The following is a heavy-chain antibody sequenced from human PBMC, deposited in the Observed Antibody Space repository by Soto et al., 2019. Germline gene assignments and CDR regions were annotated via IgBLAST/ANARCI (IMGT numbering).Heavy chain of an antibody. CDR1: GGSFSKSSYY. Sequence: SETLSLTCTVSGGSFSKSSYYWGRIRQPPGKGLEWIGNVHYSGRTYYNPSLKSRVTISVDTSTNQFSLKLTSVTAADTAVYYCARDSSGWYLLSYWGQGTLVTVSS. J-gene: IGHJ4*02. V-gene: IGHV4-39*01. D-gene: IGHD6-19*01. CDR3: ARDSSGWYLLSY. CDR2: VHYSGRT.